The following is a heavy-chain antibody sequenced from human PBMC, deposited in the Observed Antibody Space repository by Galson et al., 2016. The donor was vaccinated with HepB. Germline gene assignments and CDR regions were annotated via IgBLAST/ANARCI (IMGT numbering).Heavy chain of an antibody. CDR3: ARGRVNWDNWFDP. D-gene: IGHD7-27*01. J-gene: IGHJ5*02. CDR2: ISGTSGLI. Sequence: SLRLSCAASGFTFSDYSMIWVRQAPGKGLEWGSYISGTSGLIHYTDSVKGQFTISRDNAKNSLYLQMNSLRVEDTAVYYCARGRVNWDNWFDPWGQGALVTVS. CDR1: GFTFSDYS. V-gene: IGHV3-48*01.